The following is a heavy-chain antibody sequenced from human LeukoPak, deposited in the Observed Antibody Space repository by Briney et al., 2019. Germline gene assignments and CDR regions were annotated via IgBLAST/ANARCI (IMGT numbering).Heavy chain of an antibody. D-gene: IGHD4-17*01. J-gene: IGHJ4*02. CDR2: IYPGDSDS. CDR1: GYIFSNYW. V-gene: IGHV5-51*01. Sequence: GESLKISCKVSGYIFSNYWIGWLRQMPGKGLEWMGIIYPGDSDSRYSPSFQGQVTLSVDKSINTAYLQWSSLKASDTAMYYCARSMTTVTPLDYWGQGTLVTVSS. CDR3: ARSMTTVTPLDY.